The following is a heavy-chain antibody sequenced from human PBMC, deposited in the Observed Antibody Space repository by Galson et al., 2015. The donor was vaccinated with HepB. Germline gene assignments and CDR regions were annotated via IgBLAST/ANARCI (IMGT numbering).Heavy chain of an antibody. J-gene: IGHJ4*02. CDR3: AKWGARYCSGGSCYRY. CDR1: GFTFSSYA. CDR2: ISGSGGST. V-gene: IGHV3-23*01. D-gene: IGHD2-15*01. Sequence: SLRLSCAASGFTFSSYAMSWVRQAPGKGLEWVSAISGSGGSTYYADSVKGRFTISRDNSKNTLYLQMNSLRAEDTAVYYCAKWGARYCSGGSCYRYWGQGTLVTVSS.